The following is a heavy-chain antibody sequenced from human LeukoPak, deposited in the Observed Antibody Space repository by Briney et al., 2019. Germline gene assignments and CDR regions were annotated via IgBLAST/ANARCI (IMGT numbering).Heavy chain of an antibody. CDR1: GCTVSSNY. J-gene: IGHJ4*02. Sequence: GGSLRLSCAGSGCTVSSNYMRWVRQAPGKGLEWVLVIYSGGSTYYADSVKGRFTISRDNSKNTLYLQMNSLRAEDTAVYYCARDLDYYDTSGYGNAYWGQRTLVTVSS. CDR3: ARDLDYYDTSGYGNAY. V-gene: IGHV3-53*01. D-gene: IGHD3-22*01. CDR2: IYSGGST.